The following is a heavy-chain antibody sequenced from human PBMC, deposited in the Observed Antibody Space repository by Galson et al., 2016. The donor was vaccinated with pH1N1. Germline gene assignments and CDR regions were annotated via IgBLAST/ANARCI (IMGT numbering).Heavy chain of an antibody. CDR2: INPITGGT. Sequence: SVKVSCKASGVTFNIYAVHWVRQAPGQGLEWLGEINPITGGTNLAPKFQVRVTLTRDMSISTVYMDLSRMRSDDTAIYYYGFLGYCSSPTCETGMDVWGQGTTVTVSS. CDR1: GVTFNIYA. V-gene: IGHV1-2*02. D-gene: IGHD2-2*03. J-gene: IGHJ6*02. CDR3: GFLGYCSSPTCETGMDV.